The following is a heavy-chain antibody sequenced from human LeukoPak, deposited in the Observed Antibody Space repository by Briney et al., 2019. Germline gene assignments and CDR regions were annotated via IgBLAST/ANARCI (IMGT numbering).Heavy chain of an antibody. J-gene: IGHJ3*02. CDR3: AKDRDIVVVPAAISAFDI. V-gene: IGHV3-23*01. CDR1: GFTFGDYA. CDR2: ISGSGGST. D-gene: IGHD2-2*01. Sequence: GRSLRLSCTASGFTFGDYAMSWFRQAPGKGLEWVSAISGSGGSTYYADSVKGRFTISRDNSKNTLYLQMNSLRAEDTAVYYCAKDRDIVVVPAAISAFDIWGQGTMVTVSS.